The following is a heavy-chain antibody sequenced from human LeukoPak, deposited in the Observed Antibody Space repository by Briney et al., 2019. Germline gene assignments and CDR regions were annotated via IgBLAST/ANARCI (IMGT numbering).Heavy chain of an antibody. Sequence: GGSLRLSCAASGFTFSNSWMSWVRQAPGKGLEWVAKINPDESEKDYVDSVKGRFTISRDNAKNSLYLQKNTLRAEDTAVYYCVTYHIIANRHFDYWGQGALVTVSS. CDR3: VTYHIIANRHFDY. J-gene: IGHJ4*02. V-gene: IGHV3-7*01. D-gene: IGHD6-6*01. CDR1: GFTFSNSW. CDR2: INPDESEK.